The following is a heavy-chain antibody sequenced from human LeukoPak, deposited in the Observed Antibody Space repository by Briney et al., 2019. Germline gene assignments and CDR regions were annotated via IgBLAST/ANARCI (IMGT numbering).Heavy chain of an antibody. D-gene: IGHD2-2*01. CDR3: ARDIFLTAGGSTSED. Sequence: WASVKVSCKASGGTFSSYAISWVRQAPGQGLEWMGWINPNSGGTNYAQKVQGRVTMTRDTSNSTAYMELSSLRSDDTAVYYCARDIFLTAGGSTSEDWGQGTLVTVSS. J-gene: IGHJ4*02. CDR1: GGTFSSYA. CDR2: INPNSGGT. V-gene: IGHV1-2*02.